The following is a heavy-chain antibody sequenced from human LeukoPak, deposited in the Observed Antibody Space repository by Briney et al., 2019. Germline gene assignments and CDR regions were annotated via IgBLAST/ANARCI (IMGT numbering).Heavy chain of an antibody. D-gene: IGHD3-3*01. V-gene: IGHV3-74*01. J-gene: IGHJ5*02. Sequence: QPGGSLRLSCAASGLTFSSHWMHWVRQAPGKGLVWVSRITNDGSSTTYADSVKGRFTISRDNSKNTLYLQMNSLRVEDTAVYYCARSGGDDVVWSGPVGWFDPWGQGTLVTVSS. CDR2: ITNDGSST. CDR3: ARSGGDDVVWSGPVGWFDP. CDR1: GLTFSSHW.